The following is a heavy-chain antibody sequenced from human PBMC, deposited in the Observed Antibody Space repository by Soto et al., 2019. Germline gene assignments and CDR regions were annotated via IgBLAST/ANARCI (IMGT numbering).Heavy chain of an antibody. CDR2: IKQDGSEK. V-gene: IGHV3-7*03. CDR1: GFTFSSYW. Sequence: VGSLRLSCAASGFTFSSYWMSWVRQAPGKGLEWVANIKQDGSEKYYVDSVKGRFTISRDNAKNSLYLQMNSLRAEDTAVYYCARGEITITFGGVIFWGQGTLVTVSS. D-gene: IGHD3-16*01. CDR3: ARGEITITFGGVIF. J-gene: IGHJ4*02.